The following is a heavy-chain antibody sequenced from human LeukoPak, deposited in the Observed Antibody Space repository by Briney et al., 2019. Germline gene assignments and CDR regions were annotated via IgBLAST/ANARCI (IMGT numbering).Heavy chain of an antibody. CDR3: ARGRYGDYH. V-gene: IGHV3-74*01. CDR1: GFTFTNYW. CDR2: INPDGSTT. Sequence: GGSLRLSCAASGFTFTNYWMFWVRQAPGKGLAWVSGINPDGSTTTYADSAKGRFTISRENAKSTLYLHMNILRVEDTAVYYCARGRYGDYHWGQGILVTVSS. J-gene: IGHJ4*02. D-gene: IGHD4-17*01.